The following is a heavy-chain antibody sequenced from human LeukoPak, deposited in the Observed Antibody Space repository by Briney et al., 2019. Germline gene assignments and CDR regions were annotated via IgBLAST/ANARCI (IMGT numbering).Heavy chain of an antibody. D-gene: IGHD4-11*01. Sequence: EASVKVSCKASGGTFSSYAISWVRQAPGQGLEWMGGIIPTFGTANYAQKFQGRVTITADESTSTAYMELSSLRSEDTAVYYCARATAYSSWFDPWGQGTLVTVSS. V-gene: IGHV1-69*13. CDR2: IIPTFGTA. CDR3: ARATAYSSWFDP. J-gene: IGHJ5*02. CDR1: GGTFSSYA.